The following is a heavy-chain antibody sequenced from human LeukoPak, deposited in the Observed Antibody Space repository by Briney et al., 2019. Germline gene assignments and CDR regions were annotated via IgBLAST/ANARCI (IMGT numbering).Heavy chain of an antibody. CDR2: IKSDGSDT. D-gene: IGHD1-26*01. V-gene: IGHV3-74*01. J-gene: IGHJ4*02. CDR1: GFTLSSYW. Sequence: PGGSLRLSCAASGFTLSSYWMHWVRQVPGKGLVWVSRIKSDGSDTRYADSVKGRFTISRDNSKNTLYLQMNSLRAEDTAVYYCARGSGSYDYWGQGTLVTVSP. CDR3: ARGSGSYDY.